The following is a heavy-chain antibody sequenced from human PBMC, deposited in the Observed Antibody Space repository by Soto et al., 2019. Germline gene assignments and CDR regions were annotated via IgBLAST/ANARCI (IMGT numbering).Heavy chain of an antibody. V-gene: IGHV1-3*05. Sequence: QVQLVQSGAEEKKPGASVKVSCKASGYTFTSYAMHWVRQAPGQRLEWMGWINAGNGNTKDSQKFQGRVTITRDTSASTAYMELSSLRSEDTAVYYCARVYDYGDFDYWGQGTLVTVSS. CDR3: ARVYDYGDFDY. J-gene: IGHJ4*02. CDR2: INAGNGNT. CDR1: GYTFTSYA. D-gene: IGHD4-17*01.